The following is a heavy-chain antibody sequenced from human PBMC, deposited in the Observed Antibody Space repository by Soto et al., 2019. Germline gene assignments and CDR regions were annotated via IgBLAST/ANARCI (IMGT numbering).Heavy chain of an antibody. Sequence: PXGSLRLSCAASGFTFSSYAMTWVRQAPGKGLEWVSIISSSGDGTYYADSVKGRFTISRDNSRNTLILQMHSLRADDTAVYYCAKNDDFWSWGMDVCAQRTSVTVSS. CDR3: AKNDDFWSWGMDV. V-gene: IGHV3-23*01. CDR2: ISSSGDGT. J-gene: IGHJ6*02. D-gene: IGHD3-3*01. CDR1: GFTFSSYA.